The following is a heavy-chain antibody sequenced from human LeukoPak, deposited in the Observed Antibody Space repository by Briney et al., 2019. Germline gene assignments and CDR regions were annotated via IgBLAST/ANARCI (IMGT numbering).Heavy chain of an antibody. CDR3: ASVVHDYSNYYYYMDV. J-gene: IGHJ6*03. CDR2: IIPIFGTA. V-gene: IGHV1-69*13. CDR1: GYTFTSYA. Sequence: ASVKVSCKASGYTFTSYAISWVRQAPGQGLEWMGGIIPIFGTANYAQKFQGRVTITADESTSTAYMELSSLRSEDTAVYYCASVVHDYSNYYYYMDVWGKGTTVTVSS. D-gene: IGHD4-11*01.